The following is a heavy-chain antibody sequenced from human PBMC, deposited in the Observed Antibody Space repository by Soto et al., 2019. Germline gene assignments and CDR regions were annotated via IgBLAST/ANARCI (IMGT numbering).Heavy chain of an antibody. CDR1: EFIFSAYP. V-gene: IGHV3-23*01. J-gene: IGHJ4*02. Sequence: GGSLRLSCAGSEFIFSAYPMTWVGKAPGKGLEWVSSISASAITTYNTDSVRGRFTISRDNSRNTVYLQMNSLRAEDTAVYFCAKPPGFNNVVPAYFDYWGGGTRVTVSS. D-gene: IGHD2-15*01. CDR2: ISASAITT. CDR3: AKPPGFNNVVPAYFDY.